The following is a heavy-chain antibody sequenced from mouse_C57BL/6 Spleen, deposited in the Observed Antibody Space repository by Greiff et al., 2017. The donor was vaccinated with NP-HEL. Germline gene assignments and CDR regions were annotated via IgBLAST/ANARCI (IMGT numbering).Heavy chain of an antibody. J-gene: IGHJ2*01. V-gene: IGHV7-1*01. Sequence: EVKVVESGGGLVQSGRSLRLSCATSGFTFSDFYMEWVRQAPGKGLEWIAASRNKANDYTTEYSASVKGRFIVSRDTSQSILYLQMNALRAEDTAIYYCARGLWGGYFDYWGQGTTLTVSS. D-gene: IGHD6-1*01. CDR2: SRNKANDYTT. CDR3: ARGLWGGYFDY. CDR1: GFTFSDFY.